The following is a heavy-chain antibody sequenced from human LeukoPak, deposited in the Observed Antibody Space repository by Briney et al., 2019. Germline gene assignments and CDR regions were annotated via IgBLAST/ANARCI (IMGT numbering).Heavy chain of an antibody. D-gene: IGHD1-1*01. V-gene: IGHV4-39*01. CDR2: IYYSGNT. Sequence: SETLSLTCTVSGGSIGSSGYYWGWIRQPPGKGLEWIGSIYYSGNTYYNPSLKSRVTISIDTSKNQFSLRLSSVTAADTAVYYCARHKRISGTALNWFDPWGQGTLVTVSS. J-gene: IGHJ5*02. CDR1: GGSIGSSGYY. CDR3: ARHKRISGTALNWFDP.